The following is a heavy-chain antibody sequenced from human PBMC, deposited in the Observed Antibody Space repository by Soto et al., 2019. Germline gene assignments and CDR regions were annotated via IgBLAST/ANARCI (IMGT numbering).Heavy chain of an antibody. CDR3: ARPLWRNDYNCGYFDL. CDR2: ISYDGSNK. CDR1: GFTFSSYA. D-gene: IGHD4-4*01. V-gene: IGHV3-30-3*01. J-gene: IGHJ2*01. Sequence: QVQLVESGGGVVQPGRSLRLSCAASGFTFSSYAMHWVRQAPGKGLEWVAVISYDGSNKYYADSVKDRFTISRDNSKNTLYLQMNSLRAEDTAVYYCARPLWRNDYNCGYFDLWGRGTLVTVSS.